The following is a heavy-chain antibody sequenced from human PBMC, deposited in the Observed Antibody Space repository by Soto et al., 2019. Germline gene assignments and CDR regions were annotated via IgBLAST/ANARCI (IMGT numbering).Heavy chain of an antibody. CDR1: GGSISSSNW. J-gene: IGHJ4*02. D-gene: IGHD3-3*01. CDR2: IYHSGIT. V-gene: IGHV4-4*02. CDR3: ERSIGSGQLDF. Sequence: SETLSLTCAVSGGSISSSNWWSWVRQPSGKGLEWFGGIYHSGITNYNPSFKNLFTISVDKSKNQFSLKLSSVTAAATAVYYCERSIGSGQLDFWGQGTLVTVSS.